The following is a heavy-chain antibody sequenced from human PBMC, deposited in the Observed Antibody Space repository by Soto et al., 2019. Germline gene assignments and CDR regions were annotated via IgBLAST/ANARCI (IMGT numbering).Heavy chain of an antibody. Sequence: QVHLVQSGAEVKKPGSSVKVSCKASGGTFRRHTISWVRQAPGQWLEWMGRIIPILDFTNYAQKFQGRVTITADRSTSTAYMELSSLRSEDTAMYYCARDRDYGDYVGYFDPWGQGILVTVSS. CDR3: ARDRDYGDYVGYFDP. D-gene: IGHD4-17*01. CDR1: GGTFRRHT. J-gene: IGHJ5*02. CDR2: IIPILDFT. V-gene: IGHV1-69*08.